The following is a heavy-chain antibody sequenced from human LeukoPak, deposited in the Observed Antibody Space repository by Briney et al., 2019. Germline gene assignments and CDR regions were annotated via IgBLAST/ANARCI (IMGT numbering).Heavy chain of an antibody. V-gene: IGHV3-48*02. CDR1: GFDFSNYA. CDR2: IGIIGTVS. Sequence: GGSLRLSCAASGFDFSNYAMNWVRQAPGKGLEWISYIGIIGTVSYYADSVKGRFTISRDSAKNSLYLQMNSLRDEDTAVYYCSKGALRAAFDVWGQGTVVTVPS. D-gene: IGHD3-3*02. CDR3: SKGALRAAFDV. J-gene: IGHJ3*01.